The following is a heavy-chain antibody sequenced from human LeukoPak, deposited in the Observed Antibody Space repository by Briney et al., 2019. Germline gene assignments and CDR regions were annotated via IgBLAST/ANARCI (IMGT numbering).Heavy chain of an antibody. CDR3: ARVAYCSSTSCIDY. J-gene: IGHJ4*02. D-gene: IGHD2-2*01. CDR1: GGSISSYY. V-gene: IGHV4-59*01. Sequence: SETLSLTCTVSGGSISSYYWSWIRQPPGKGLEWIGYIYYSGSTNYNPSLKSRVTISVDTSKNQFSLKLSSVTAADTAVYYCARVAYCSSTSCIDYWGQGTLVTVSS. CDR2: IYYSGST.